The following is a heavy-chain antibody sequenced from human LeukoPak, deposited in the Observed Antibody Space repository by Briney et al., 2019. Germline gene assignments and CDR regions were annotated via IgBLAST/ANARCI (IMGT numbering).Heavy chain of an antibody. CDR1: GFTFSSYA. CDR3: ARENNIRILLGVVHYGMDV. J-gene: IGHJ6*02. D-gene: IGHD3-3*01. V-gene: IGHV3-30-3*01. CDR2: ISYDGSNK. Sequence: PGRSLRLSCAASGFTFSSYAMHGVRQAPGKGLEWVAVISYDGSNKYYADSVKGRFTISRDNSKNTLYLQMNSLRAEDTAVYYCARENNIRILLGVVHYGMDVWGQGTTVTVSS.